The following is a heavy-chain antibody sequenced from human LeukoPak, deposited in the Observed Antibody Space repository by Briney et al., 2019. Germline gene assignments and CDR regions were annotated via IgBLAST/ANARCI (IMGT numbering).Heavy chain of an antibody. Sequence: ASVKVSCKASGFTFNAYNIHWVRQAPGQGLEWMGWINPKSGGANYAQKFQGRVTMTWDTSISTAYMELSRLRSDDTAVYYCARAYYDLWSGYYIGSGYYYYYMDVWGKGTTVTVSS. CDR2: INPKSGGA. J-gene: IGHJ6*03. CDR3: ARAYYDLWSGYYIGSGYYYYYMDV. D-gene: IGHD3-3*01. CDR1: GFTFNAYN. V-gene: IGHV1-2*02.